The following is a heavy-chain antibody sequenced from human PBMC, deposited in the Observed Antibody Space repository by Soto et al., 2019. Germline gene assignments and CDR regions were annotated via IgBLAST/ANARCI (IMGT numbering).Heavy chain of an antibody. V-gene: IGHV4-39*01. CDR1: GGSIRTSPFY. J-gene: IGHJ5*02. Sequence: SETLSLTCSVSGGSIRTSPFYWAWIRQPPGKGLEWIGSVYYSGTTYRNPSLKSRATIFVDTSKNQFSLRLSSVTAADTATYYCAHIRDYSNYGWFEPWGQGSLVTVSS. D-gene: IGHD4-4*01. CDR2: VYYSGTT. CDR3: AHIRDYSNYGWFEP.